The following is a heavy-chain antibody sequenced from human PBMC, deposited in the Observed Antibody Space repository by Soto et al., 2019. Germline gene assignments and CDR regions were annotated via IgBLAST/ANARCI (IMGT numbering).Heavy chain of an antibody. V-gene: IGHV4-34*01. J-gene: IGHJ6*03. D-gene: IGHD2-2*01. CDR3: AYHAIRSRNSLNYYYMDV. Sequence: PSETLSLTCAVYGGSFSGYYWSWIRQPPGKGLEWIGEINHSGSTNYNPSLKSRVTISVDTSKNQFSLKLSSVTAADTAVYYCAYHAIRSRNSLNYYYMDVWGKGTTVTSP. CDR1: GGSFSGYY. CDR2: INHSGST.